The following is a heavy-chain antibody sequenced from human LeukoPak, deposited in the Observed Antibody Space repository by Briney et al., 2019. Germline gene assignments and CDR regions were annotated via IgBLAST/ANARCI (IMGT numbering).Heavy chain of an antibody. CDR3: AKDSESYHYGSGSYEPHYGMDV. D-gene: IGHD3-10*01. CDR2: ISYDVSNK. Sequence: GGSLRLSCAASGFTFSSYGMHWVRQAPGKGLEWVAVISYDVSNKYYADSVKGQFTISRDNSKNTLYLQVNSLRAKDTAVYYCAKDSESYHYGSGSYEPHYGMDVWGQGTTVTVSS. J-gene: IGHJ6*02. V-gene: IGHV3-30*18. CDR1: GFTFSSYG.